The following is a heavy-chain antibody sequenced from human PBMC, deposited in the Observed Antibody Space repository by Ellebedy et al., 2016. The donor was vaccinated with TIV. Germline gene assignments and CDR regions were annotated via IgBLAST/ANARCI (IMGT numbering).Heavy chain of an antibody. V-gene: IGHV3-23*01. CDR1: GFTFNSFA. CDR2: ISGSGAGT. D-gene: IGHD2-15*01. CDR3: AKSAGRIKAIELDF. Sequence: GESLKISCAASGFTFNSFAMTWVRQAPGKGLEWVSSISGSGAGTHYADSVRGRFTISRDNSKNTVFLQMSSLRAEDTALYYCAKSAGRIKAIELDFWGQGILVSVSS. J-gene: IGHJ4*02.